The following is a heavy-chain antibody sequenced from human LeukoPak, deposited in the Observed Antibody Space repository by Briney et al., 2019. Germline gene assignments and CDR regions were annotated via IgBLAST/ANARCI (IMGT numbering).Heavy chain of an antibody. D-gene: IGHD4-11*01. Sequence: GGSLRLSCAASGFSFSDFGMGWVRQAPGKRLEWVSSIFGSRDSISYVNSVKGRFTISRDNAENSLYLQMDSLRVEDTAVYYCTRGMDHINYAWFDPWGQGTLVIVSS. J-gene: IGHJ5*02. CDR1: GFSFSDFG. V-gene: IGHV3-21*06. CDR2: IFGSRDSI. CDR3: TRGMDHINYAWFDP.